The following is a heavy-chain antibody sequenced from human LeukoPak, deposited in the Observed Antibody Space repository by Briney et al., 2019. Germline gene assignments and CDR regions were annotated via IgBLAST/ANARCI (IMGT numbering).Heavy chain of an antibody. V-gene: IGHV4-59*01. D-gene: IGHD6-6*01. Sequence: SEALSLTCTVSGGSISSYYWSWIRQPPGKGLQWIGYIYYIGSTNYNPSLKSRVSISRDTSKNQCSLKLSSVTAADTAVYFCARDLEKQLVLFAFDIWGQGTMVTVSS. CDR1: GGSISSYY. CDR3: ARDLEKQLVLFAFDI. CDR2: IYYIGST. J-gene: IGHJ3*02.